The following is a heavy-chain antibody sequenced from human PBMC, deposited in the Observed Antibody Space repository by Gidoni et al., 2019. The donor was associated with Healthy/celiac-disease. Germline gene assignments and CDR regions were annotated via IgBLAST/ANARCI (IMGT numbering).Heavy chain of an antibody. CDR2: IIPILGIA. CDR3: ARVVGGSGDDDGY. J-gene: IGHJ4*02. D-gene: IGHD3-10*01. CDR1: GGTFSSYT. V-gene: IGHV1-69*02. Sequence: QVQLVQSGAEVKKPGSSVKVSCKASGGTFSSYTISWVRQAPGQGLEWMARIIPILGIANYAQKFQGRVTITADKSTSTAYMELSSLRSEDTAVYYCARVVGGSGDDDGYWGQGTLVTVSS.